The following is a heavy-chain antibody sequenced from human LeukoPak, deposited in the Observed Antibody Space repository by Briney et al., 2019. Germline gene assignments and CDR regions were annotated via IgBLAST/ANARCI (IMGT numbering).Heavy chain of an antibody. CDR2: VGSSSRTI. D-gene: IGHD3-22*01. J-gene: IGHJ3*02. CDR1: GFTFSTYS. CDR3: ARDYYDSSGYFYPNAFDI. Sequence: GGSLRLSCAASGFTFSTYSMNWVRQAPGEGLEWISYVGSSSRTIYYADSVKGRFTISSDNAKNSLYLQMNSLRDEDTAVYYCARDYYDSSGYFYPNAFDIWGQGTMVTVSS. V-gene: IGHV3-48*02.